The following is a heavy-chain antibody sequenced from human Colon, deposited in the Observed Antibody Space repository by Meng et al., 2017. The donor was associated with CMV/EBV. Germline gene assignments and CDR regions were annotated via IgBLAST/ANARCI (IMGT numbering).Heavy chain of an antibody. J-gene: IGHJ6*02. Sequence: GESLKISCAASGFTFSSYWMHWVRQAPGKGLVWVSRINSDGSSTSYADSVKGRFTISRDNGKNSLYLQMNSLRAEDTAVYYCAKEGRDVLPGKRYYGLDVWGQGTTVTVSS. V-gene: IGHV3-74*01. D-gene: IGHD1-26*01. CDR1: GFTFSSYW. CDR3: AKEGRDVLPGKRYYGLDV. CDR2: INSDGSST.